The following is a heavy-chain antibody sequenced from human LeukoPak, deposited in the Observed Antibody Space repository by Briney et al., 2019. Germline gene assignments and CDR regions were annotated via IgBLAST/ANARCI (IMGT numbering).Heavy chain of an antibody. D-gene: IGHD3-10*01. Sequence: SETLSLTCTVSGGSISSNGYYWAWFRQPPGKGLEWIGSIYYSGSTYYNPSLKSRVTISVDTSKNQFSLKLSSVTAADTAVYYCARDGQNYGSLFDYWGQGTLVTVSS. V-gene: IGHV4-39*07. CDR2: IYYSGST. CDR3: ARDGQNYGSLFDY. J-gene: IGHJ4*02. CDR1: GGSISSNGYY.